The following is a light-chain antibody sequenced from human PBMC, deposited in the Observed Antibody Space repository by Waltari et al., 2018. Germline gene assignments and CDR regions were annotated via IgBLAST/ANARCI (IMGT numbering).Light chain of an antibody. CDR1: SSNIGAGYD. CDR3: QSYDSSLGGSV. Sequence: QSVLTQPPSVSGAPGQRVTISCTGSSSNIGAGYDVNWYQQLPGKVPKLLIYGNSNRPSGVPDRSSGSKSGTSASLAITGLQAEDEADYYCQSYDSSLGGSVFGGGTKLTVL. J-gene: IGLJ2*01. CDR2: GNS. V-gene: IGLV1-40*01.